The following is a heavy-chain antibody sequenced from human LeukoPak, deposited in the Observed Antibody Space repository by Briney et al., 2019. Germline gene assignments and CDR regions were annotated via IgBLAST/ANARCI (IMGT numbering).Heavy chain of an antibody. V-gene: IGHV1-69*05. D-gene: IGHD3-10*01. CDR1: GGAFSSYA. J-gene: IGHJ5*02. Sequence: GASVKVSCKASGGAFSSYAIRWVREAPGQGLEWMVRIIPIFGTANYAQKLQGRVTMTTDTSTSTAYMELRSLRSDDTAVYYCARVSGGSGSYANWFDPWGQGTLVTVSS. CDR2: IIPIFGTA. CDR3: ARVSGGSGSYANWFDP.